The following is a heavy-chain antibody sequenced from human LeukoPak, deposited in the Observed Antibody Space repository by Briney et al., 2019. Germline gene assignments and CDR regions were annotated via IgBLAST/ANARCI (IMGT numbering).Heavy chain of an antibody. CDR3: ARANEGVLRYFDWSSGY. CDR1: GYTFTSYA. V-gene: IGHV7-4-1*02. CDR2: INTNTGNP. Sequence: GASVKVSCKASGYTFTSYAMNWVRQAPGQGLEWMGWINTNTGNPTYAQGFTGRFVFSLDTSVSTAYLQISSLKAEDTAVYYCARANEGVLRYFDWSSGYWGQGTLVTVSS. D-gene: IGHD3-9*01. J-gene: IGHJ4*02.